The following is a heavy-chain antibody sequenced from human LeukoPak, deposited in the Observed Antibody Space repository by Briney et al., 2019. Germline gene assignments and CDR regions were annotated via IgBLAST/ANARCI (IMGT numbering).Heavy chain of an antibody. CDR2: IYHSGST. J-gene: IGHJ3*02. CDR3: ARLTSSYAFDI. V-gene: IGHV4-30-2*01. D-gene: IGHD2-2*01. CDR1: GGSISSGGYY. Sequence: SETLSLTCTVSGGSISSGGYYWSWIRQPPGKGLEWIGYIYHSGSTYYNPSLKSRVTISVDRSKNQFSLKLSSVTAADTAVYYCARLTSSYAFDIWGQGTMVTVSS.